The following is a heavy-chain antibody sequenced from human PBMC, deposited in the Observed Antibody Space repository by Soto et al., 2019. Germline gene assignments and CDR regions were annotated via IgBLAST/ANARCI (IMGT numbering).Heavy chain of an antibody. CDR1: GFTFSDYY. Sequence: GGSLRLSCAASGFTFSDYYTSWIRQAPGKGLEWVSYISSSGSTTYYADSVKGRFTISRDNAKNSLYLQMNSLRAEDTAVYYCARDSYYYDSSGSDYYYYYYGMDVWGQGTTVTVSS. J-gene: IGHJ6*02. CDR2: ISSSGSTT. CDR3: ARDSYYYDSSGSDYYYYYYGMDV. V-gene: IGHV3-11*01. D-gene: IGHD3-22*01.